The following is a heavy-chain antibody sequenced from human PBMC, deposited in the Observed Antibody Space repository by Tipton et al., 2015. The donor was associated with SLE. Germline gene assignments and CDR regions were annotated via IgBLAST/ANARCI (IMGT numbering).Heavy chain of an antibody. CDR1: GGSISSDY. J-gene: IGHJ4*02. D-gene: IGHD1-26*01. Sequence: TLSLTCTVSGGSISSDYWSWIRQPPGKGLEWIGYVYYSGSTNYNPSLKSRVTMSIDTSKNQFSLKLSSVTAADTAVYYCAKDSGTYYFDFWGQGVLVNVSS. V-gene: IGHV4-59*01. CDR3: AKDSGTYYFDF. CDR2: VYYSGST.